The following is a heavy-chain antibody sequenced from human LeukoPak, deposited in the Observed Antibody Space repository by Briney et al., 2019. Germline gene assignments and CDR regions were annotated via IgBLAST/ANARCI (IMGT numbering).Heavy chain of an antibody. CDR1: GFTFDDYA. Sequence: KAGGSLRLSCAASGFTFDDYAMHWVRQAPGKGPEWVSGISWNSGSIGYADSVKGRFTISRDNAKNSLYLQMNSLRAEDAALYYCAKEPRDGYNPEPQFDPWGQGTLVTVSS. CDR2: ISWNSGSI. J-gene: IGHJ5*02. CDR3: AKEPRDGYNPEPQFDP. D-gene: IGHD5-24*01. V-gene: IGHV3-9*01.